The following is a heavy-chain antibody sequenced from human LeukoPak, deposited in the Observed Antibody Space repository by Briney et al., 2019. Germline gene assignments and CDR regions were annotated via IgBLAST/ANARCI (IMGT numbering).Heavy chain of an antibody. Sequence: SETLSLTCTVSGVSISSGSYYWSWIRQPAGKGLEWIGRIYTSGSTNYNPSLKSRVTISVDTSKNQFSLKLSSVTAADTAVYYCARAAIYGSGSYNWFDPWGQGTLVTVSS. J-gene: IGHJ5*02. CDR1: GVSISSGSYY. D-gene: IGHD3-10*01. V-gene: IGHV4-61*02. CDR3: ARAAIYGSGSYNWFDP. CDR2: IYTSGST.